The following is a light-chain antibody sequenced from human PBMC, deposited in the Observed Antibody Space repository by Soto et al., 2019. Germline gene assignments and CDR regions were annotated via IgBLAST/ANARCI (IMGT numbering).Light chain of an antibody. J-gene: IGKJ1*01. CDR3: QQYKNWPRT. CDR2: GAS. V-gene: IGKV3-15*01. Sequence: EIVVTKSPATLSVSPGERATLSCRASPSVCSNLAWYQQKPGQAPRHLIYGASPRATGIPARFSGSGSGTEFTLPISSMQAENFAVYYWQQYKNWPRTFGQGTQGGYQ. CDR1: PSVCSN.